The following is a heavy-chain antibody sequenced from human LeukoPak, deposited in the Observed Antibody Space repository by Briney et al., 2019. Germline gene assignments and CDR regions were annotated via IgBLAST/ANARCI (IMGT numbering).Heavy chain of an antibody. V-gene: IGHV3-11*03. CDR1: GFTFSDYF. D-gene: IGHD1-26*01. Sequence: GGSLRLSRAPPGFTFSDYFTSWIRQAPGKGLEWVSYISSSSSYTNYADSVKSRFTISRDNAKNSLYLQMNSLRADDTAVYYCARSGSHDYRGQGTLVTVSS. J-gene: IGHJ4*02. CDR2: ISSSSSYT. CDR3: ARSGSHDY.